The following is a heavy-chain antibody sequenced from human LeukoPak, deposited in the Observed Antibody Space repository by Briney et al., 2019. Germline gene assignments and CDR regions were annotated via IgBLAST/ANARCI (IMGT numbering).Heavy chain of an antibody. Sequence: PGGSLRLSCAASGFTFSSYAMSWVRQAPGKGLEWVSTISGSSRSTYYADSVKGRFTISRDNAKNTLYLHMNSLRAEDTAVYYCARADHYSYNWDWDSWGQGALVTVSS. D-gene: IGHD1-1*01. CDR3: ARADHYSYNWDWDS. J-gene: IGHJ4*02. CDR1: GFTFSSYA. V-gene: IGHV3-23*01. CDR2: ISGSSRST.